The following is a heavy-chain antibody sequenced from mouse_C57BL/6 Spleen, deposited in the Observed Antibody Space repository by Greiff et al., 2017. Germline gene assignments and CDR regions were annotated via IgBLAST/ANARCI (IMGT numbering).Heavy chain of an antibody. D-gene: IGHD6-5*01. J-gene: IGHJ4*01. V-gene: IGHV3-6*01. CDR1: GYSITSGYY. CDR2: ISYDGSN. Sequence: DVQLQESGPGLVKPSQSLSLTCSVTGYSITSGYYWNWIRQFPGNKLEWMGYISYDGSNNYNPSLKNRISITRDTSKNQFFLKLNSVTTEDTATYYCARPYDYYAMDYWGQGTSVTVSS. CDR3: ARPYDYYAMDY.